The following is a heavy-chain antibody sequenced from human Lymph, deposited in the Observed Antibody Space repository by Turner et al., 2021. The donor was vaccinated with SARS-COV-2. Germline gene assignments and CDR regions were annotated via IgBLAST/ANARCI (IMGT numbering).Heavy chain of an antibody. J-gene: IGHJ3*02. V-gene: IGHV1-69*10. D-gene: IGHD1-26*01. Sequence: QVQLVLSGAEVKKPGSSVTVTCTASGGTFSTYVMSWVRQAPGQGLEWMGGIIPVLGIANYAQKFQGRVTITADKSTSTAYMELSSLRSEDTAVYHCARRHSGNYDAFDIWGQGTMVTVSS. CDR3: ARRHSGNYDAFDI. CDR2: IIPVLGIA. CDR1: GGTFSTYV.